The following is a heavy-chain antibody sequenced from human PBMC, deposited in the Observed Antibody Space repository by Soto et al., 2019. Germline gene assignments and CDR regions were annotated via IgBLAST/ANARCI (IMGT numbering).Heavy chain of an antibody. V-gene: IGHV4-30-4*01. J-gene: IGHJ5*02. CDR3: ARATIVLVPAAMVSHWFDP. CDR1: GGSISSGDYY. CDR2: IYYSGST. D-gene: IGHD2-2*01. Sequence: QVQLQESGPGLVKPSQTLSLTCTVSGGSISSGDYYWSWIRQPPGKGLEWIGYIYYSGSTYYNPSLTALVTISVDTSKHQFSLKPRSVTAAHTAVYYCARATIVLVPAAMVSHWFDPWGPGTLVTVSS.